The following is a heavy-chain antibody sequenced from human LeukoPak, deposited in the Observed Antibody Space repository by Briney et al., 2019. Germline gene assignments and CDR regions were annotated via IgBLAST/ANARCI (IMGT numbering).Heavy chain of an antibody. D-gene: IGHD1-26*01. CDR2: IYYSGST. Sequence: PSQTLSLTCTVSGGSISSGDYYWSWIRQPPGKGLEWIGYIYYSGSTYCNPSLKSRVTISVDTSKNQFSLKLSSVTAADTAVYYCARGLKWGDGNYFDYWGQGTLVTVSS. V-gene: IGHV4-30-4*08. CDR3: ARGLKWGDGNYFDY. J-gene: IGHJ4*02. CDR1: GGSISSGDYY.